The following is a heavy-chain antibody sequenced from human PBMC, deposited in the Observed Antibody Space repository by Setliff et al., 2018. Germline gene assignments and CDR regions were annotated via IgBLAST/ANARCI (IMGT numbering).Heavy chain of an antibody. CDR1: GFTFSSYA. V-gene: IGHV3-23*01. D-gene: IGHD5-12*01. Sequence: PGGSLRLSCAASGFTFSSYAMSWVRQAPGKGLEWVSYISSSSSTIYYADSVKGRFTISRDNSKNTLYLQMNSLRAEDTAVYYCAKDSGYSGYGYFDYWGQGTLVTVSS. CDR2: ISSSSSTI. CDR3: AKDSGYSGYGYFDY. J-gene: IGHJ4*02.